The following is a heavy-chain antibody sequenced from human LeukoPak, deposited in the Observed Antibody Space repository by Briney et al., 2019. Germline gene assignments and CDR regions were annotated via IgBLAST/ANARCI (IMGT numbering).Heavy chain of an antibody. V-gene: IGHV4-30-2*01. Sequence: PSETLSLTCAVSGGSISSGGYSWSWIRQPPGKGLEWIGYMYHSGSTYYNPSLKSRVTISVDRSKNQFSLKLSSVTAADTAVYYCARDYYDSSGYYRDAFDIWGQGTMVTVSS. J-gene: IGHJ3*02. CDR2: MYHSGST. D-gene: IGHD3-22*01. CDR1: GGSISSGGYS. CDR3: ARDYYDSSGYYRDAFDI.